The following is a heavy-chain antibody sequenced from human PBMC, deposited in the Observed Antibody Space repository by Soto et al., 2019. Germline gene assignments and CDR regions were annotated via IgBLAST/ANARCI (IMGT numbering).Heavy chain of an antibody. Sequence: GGSLRLSCAASGFTFSSYAMSWVRQAPGKGLEWVSAISGSGGSTYYADSVKGRFTISRDNSKNTLYLQMNSLRAEDTAVYYCAQMSRPSPIVVVPAAIGSFDYWGQGTLVTVSS. CDR3: AQMSRPSPIVVVPAAIGSFDY. V-gene: IGHV3-23*01. J-gene: IGHJ4*02. CDR2: ISGSGGST. D-gene: IGHD2-2*01. CDR1: GFTFSSYA.